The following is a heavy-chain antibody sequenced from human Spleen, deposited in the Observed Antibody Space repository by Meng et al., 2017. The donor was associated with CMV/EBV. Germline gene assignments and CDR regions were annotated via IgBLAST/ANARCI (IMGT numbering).Heavy chain of an antibody. Sequence: ASVKVSCKASGYTFTNYDINWVRQASGQGLEWMGWMNSNSGNTDYAQKFQGRVTMTRNTSKTTAYMELSSLRSEDTAVYYRARDWVLGVVVPAPYYYYGMDVWGQGTTVTVSS. J-gene: IGHJ6*02. V-gene: IGHV1-8*01. CDR1: GYTFTNYD. CDR3: ARDWVLGVVVPAPYYYYGMDV. CDR2: MNSNSGNT. D-gene: IGHD2-2*01.